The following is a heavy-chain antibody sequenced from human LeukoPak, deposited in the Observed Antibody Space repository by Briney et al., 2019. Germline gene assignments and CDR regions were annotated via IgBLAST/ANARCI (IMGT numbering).Heavy chain of an antibody. Sequence: GGSLRLSCAASGFTFSSYSVNWVRPAPGKGREWVSSISSSSSYIYYADSVKGRVSISRDNAKDSLYLQMNSLRAEDTSAYYCARSAGDYWGQGTLVTVSS. CDR1: GFTFSSYS. V-gene: IGHV3-21*01. CDR2: ISSSSSYI. J-gene: IGHJ4*02. CDR3: ARSAGDY.